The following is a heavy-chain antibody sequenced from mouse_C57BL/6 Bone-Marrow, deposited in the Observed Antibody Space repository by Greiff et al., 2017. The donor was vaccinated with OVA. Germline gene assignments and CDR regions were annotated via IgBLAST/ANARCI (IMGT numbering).Heavy chain of an antibody. CDR3: ARDYDGYCGFDY. CDR2: IYPGDGDT. D-gene: IGHD2-3*01. V-gene: IGHV1-80*01. J-gene: IGHJ2*01. CDR1: GYAFSSYW. Sequence: QVQLQESGAELVKPGASVKISCKASGYAFSSYWMNWVKQRPGKGLEWIGQIYPGDGDTNYNGKFKGKATLTADKSSSTAYMQLSSLTSEDSAVYFCARDYDGYCGFDYWGQGTTLTVSS.